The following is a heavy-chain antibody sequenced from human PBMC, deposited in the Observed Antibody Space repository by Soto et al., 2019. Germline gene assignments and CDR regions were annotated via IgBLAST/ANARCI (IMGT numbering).Heavy chain of an antibody. Sequence: QVQLVESGGGVVQPGRSLRLSCAASGFTFSSYGMHWVRQAPGKGLEWVAVISYDGSNKYYADSVKGRFTISRDNSKNTLYLQMNSLRAEDTAVYYCAKEEKVGYCSGGSCYSLALDIWGQGTMVTVSS. J-gene: IGHJ3*02. CDR3: AKEEKVGYCSGGSCYSLALDI. CDR2: ISYDGSNK. CDR1: GFTFSSYG. D-gene: IGHD2-15*01. V-gene: IGHV3-30*18.